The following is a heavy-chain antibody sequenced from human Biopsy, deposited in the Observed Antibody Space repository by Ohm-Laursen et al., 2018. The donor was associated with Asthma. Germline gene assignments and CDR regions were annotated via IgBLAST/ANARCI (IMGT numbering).Heavy chain of an antibody. CDR3: ARKAGSCISRTCYSLDF. CDR1: GGTFNTYV. D-gene: IGHD2-2*01. V-gene: IGHV1-69*13. Sequence: GASVKVSCKPLGGTFNTYVIGWVRQAPGQGLEWMGGINSVFGTTTYPQKFQDRVTITADDSTSTVYMKLSSLRSEDTAVYYCARKAGSCISRTCYSLDFWGQGTLVTVSS. CDR2: INSVFGTT. J-gene: IGHJ4*02.